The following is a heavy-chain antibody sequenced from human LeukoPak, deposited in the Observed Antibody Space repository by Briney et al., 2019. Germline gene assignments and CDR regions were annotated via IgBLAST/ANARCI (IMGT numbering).Heavy chain of an antibody. V-gene: IGHV1-8*02. Sequence: ASVKVSCKASGYTFTSYDINWVRQATGQGLEWMGWMNPNSGNTGYAQKFQGRVTMTRDTSISTAYMELSRLRSDDTAVYYCARVHGDGAFDIWGQGTMVTVSS. J-gene: IGHJ3*02. CDR2: MNPNSGNT. CDR1: GYTFTSYD. CDR3: ARVHGDGAFDI. D-gene: IGHD3-10*01.